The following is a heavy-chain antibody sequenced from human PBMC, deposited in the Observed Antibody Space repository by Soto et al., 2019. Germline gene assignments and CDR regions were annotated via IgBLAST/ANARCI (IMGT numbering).Heavy chain of an antibody. J-gene: IGHJ4*02. CDR1: GYTFTSYA. V-gene: IGHV1-3*01. CDR3: ARAVGANVDY. CDR2: INAGNGNT. D-gene: IGHD1-26*01. Sequence: GASVKVSCKASGYTFTSYAMHWVRQAPGQRLEWMGWINAGNGNTKYSQKFQGRVTMTRDTSTSTVYMELSSLRSEDTAVYYCARAVGANVDYWGQGTLVTVSS.